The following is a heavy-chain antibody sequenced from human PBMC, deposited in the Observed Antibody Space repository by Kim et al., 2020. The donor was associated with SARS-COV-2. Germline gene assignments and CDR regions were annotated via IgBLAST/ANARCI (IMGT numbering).Heavy chain of an antibody. Sequence: GGSLRLSCAASGFTFSGSAMHWVRQASGKGLEWVGRIRSKANSYATAYAASVKGRFTISRDDSKNTAYLQMNSLKTEDTAVYYCTSSNYDILTGYYNGYYYYGMDVWGQGTTVTVSS. CDR2: IRSKANSYAT. CDR1: GFTFSGSA. J-gene: IGHJ6*02. CDR3: TSSNYDILTGYYNGYYYYGMDV. D-gene: IGHD3-9*01. V-gene: IGHV3-73*01.